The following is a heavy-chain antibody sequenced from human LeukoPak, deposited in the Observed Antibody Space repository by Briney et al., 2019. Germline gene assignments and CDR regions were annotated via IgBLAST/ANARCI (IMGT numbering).Heavy chain of an antibody. J-gene: IGHJ4*02. V-gene: IGHV4-59*01. Sequence: PSETLSLTCTVSGGSISSYYWSWIRQPPGKGLEWIGYIYYSGSTNYNPSLKSRVTISVDTSKNQFSLKLSSVTAADTAVYYCASGPDYSDYWGQGTLVTVSS. CDR1: GGSISSYY. CDR3: ASGPDYSDY. CDR2: IYYSGST.